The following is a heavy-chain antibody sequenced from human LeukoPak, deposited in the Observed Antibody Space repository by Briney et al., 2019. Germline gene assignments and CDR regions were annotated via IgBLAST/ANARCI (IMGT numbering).Heavy chain of an antibody. D-gene: IGHD3-10*01. CDR1: GYTLTGYY. J-gene: IGHJ5*02. CDR2: INPNSGGT. CDR3: ARDGSGSYYKNWFDP. Sequence: GASVKVSCKASGYTLTGYYMHWVRQAPGQGLEWMGWINPNSGGTNYAQKFQGRVTMTRDTSISTAYMELSRLRSDDTAVYYCARDGSGSYYKNWFDPWGRGTLVTVSS. V-gene: IGHV1-2*02.